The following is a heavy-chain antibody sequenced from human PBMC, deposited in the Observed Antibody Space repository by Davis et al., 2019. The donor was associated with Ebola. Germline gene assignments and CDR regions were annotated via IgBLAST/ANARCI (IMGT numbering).Heavy chain of an antibody. CDR3: ARSGGVVMTAMADY. V-gene: IGHV1-18*01. D-gene: IGHD2-21*02. CDR1: GYTFSSYG. CDR2: ISANHGKT. J-gene: IGHJ4*02. Sequence: ASVPVSCKASGYTFSSYGFTWVRPAPGQGLEWMGWISANHGKTNDAQKFQGRVTMTTDTSTSTAYMELRSLRSDDTAVYYCARSGGVVMTAMADYWGQGTLVTVSS.